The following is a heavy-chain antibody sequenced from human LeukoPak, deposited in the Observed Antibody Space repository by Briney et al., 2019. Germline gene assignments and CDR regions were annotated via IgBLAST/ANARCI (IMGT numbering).Heavy chain of an antibody. V-gene: IGHV3-30*18. J-gene: IGHJ4*02. CDR2: ISYDGSNK. D-gene: IGHD5-12*01. Sequence: GGSLRLSCAASGFTFSSYGMHWVRQAPGKGLEWVAVISYDGSNKYYADSVKGRFTISRDNSKNTLYLQMNSLRAEDTAVYYCAKDFEGRRAYSGCPDYWGQGTLVTVSS. CDR1: GFTFSSYG. CDR3: AKDFEGRRAYSGCPDY.